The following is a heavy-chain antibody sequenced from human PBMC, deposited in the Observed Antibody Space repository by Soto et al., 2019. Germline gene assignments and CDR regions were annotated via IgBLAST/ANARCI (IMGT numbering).Heavy chain of an antibody. Sequence: QVQLQQWGAGLLKPSETLSLTCAVYGGSFSGYYWSWIRQPPGKGLEWIGEINHSGSTNYNPSLNSRVTISVDTSKNQFSLKLSSVTAADTAVYYCARGVGATRDDAFDIWGQGTMVTVSS. CDR1: GGSFSGYY. J-gene: IGHJ3*02. CDR3: ARGVGATRDDAFDI. CDR2: INHSGST. V-gene: IGHV4-34*01. D-gene: IGHD1-26*01.